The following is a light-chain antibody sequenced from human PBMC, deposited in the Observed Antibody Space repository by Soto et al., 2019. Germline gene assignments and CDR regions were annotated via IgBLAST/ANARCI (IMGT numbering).Light chain of an antibody. Sequence: QSVLTQPPSVSGAPGQRVTISCTGSSSNIGAGYDVHWYQQLPGTAPKLLIFGNSNRPSGVPDRFSGSKSGTSASLAIIGLQAEDEADYYCQSFDRSLSGRVFGGGTKLTVL. CDR3: QSFDRSLSGRV. J-gene: IGLJ3*02. CDR1: SSNIGAGYD. CDR2: GNS. V-gene: IGLV1-40*01.